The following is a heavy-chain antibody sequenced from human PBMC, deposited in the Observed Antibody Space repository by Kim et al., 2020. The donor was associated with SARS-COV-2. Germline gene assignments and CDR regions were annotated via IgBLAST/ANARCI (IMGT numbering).Heavy chain of an antibody. CDR3: ARGGRGNDMDV. D-gene: IGHD3-16*01. V-gene: IGHV1-2*02. CDR2: T. J-gene: IGHJ6*02. Sequence: TNYAQRFQGRVTMTRDTSISTAYMELSRLRSDDTAVDYCARGGRGNDMDVWGQGTTVTVSS.